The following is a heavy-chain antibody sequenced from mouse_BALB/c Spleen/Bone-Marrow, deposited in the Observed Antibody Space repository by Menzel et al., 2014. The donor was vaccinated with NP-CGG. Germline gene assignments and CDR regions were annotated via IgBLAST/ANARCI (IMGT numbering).Heavy chain of an antibody. CDR2: IWAGGST. Sequence: VKLMESGPGLVAPSQSLSITCTVSGFSLTSYGVHWVCQPPGKGLEWLGVIWAGGSTNYNSALMTRLSISKDNSKSQVFLKMNSLQTDDTAMYYCAREYYGNGYAMDYWGQGTSVTVPS. D-gene: IGHD2-1*01. CDR3: AREYYGNGYAMDY. J-gene: IGHJ4*01. V-gene: IGHV2-9*02. CDR1: GFSLTSYG.